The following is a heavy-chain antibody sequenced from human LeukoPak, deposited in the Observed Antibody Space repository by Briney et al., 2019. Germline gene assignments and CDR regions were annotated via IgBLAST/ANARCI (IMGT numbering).Heavy chain of an antibody. CDR3: AGGFMIVVVINDLDI. J-gene: IGHJ3*02. CDR1: GFTFSSYA. D-gene: IGHD3-22*01. Sequence: GGSLRLSCAASGFTFSSYAMSWVRQAPGKGLEWVSAISGRDGSTYYADSVKGRFTISRDKSKNTLYLQMNSLRAEDTAVYYCAGGFMIVVVINDLDIWGQGTMVTVSS. CDR2: ISGRDGST. V-gene: IGHV3-23*01.